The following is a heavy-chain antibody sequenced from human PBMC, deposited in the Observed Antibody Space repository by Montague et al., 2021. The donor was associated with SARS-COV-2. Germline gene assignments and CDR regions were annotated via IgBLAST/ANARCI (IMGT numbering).Heavy chain of an antibody. J-gene: IGHJ6*03. CDR3: ARLGDGIVPSPILGLGPYYSFYYMDV. Sequence: SETLSLTCAVSGGSFSRYYWSWIRQPPGKGLEWIGEISQSGNTKYNPSLQSRVSISLDRSRNQFSLKVSSVTAADTAIYYCARLGDGIVPSPILGLGPYYSFYYMDVWGKGTTVTVSS. D-gene: IGHD2-2*02. CDR2: ISQSGNT. V-gene: IGHV4-34*01. CDR1: GGSFSRYY.